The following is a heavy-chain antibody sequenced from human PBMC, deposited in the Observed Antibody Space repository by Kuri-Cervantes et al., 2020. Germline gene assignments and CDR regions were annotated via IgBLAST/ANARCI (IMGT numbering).Heavy chain of an antibody. V-gene: IGHV4-59*01. D-gene: IGHD6-13*01. CDR2: IYYSGST. Sequence: SETLSLTCTVSGGSISSYYWSWIRQPPGKGLEWIGYIYYSGSTNYNPSLKSRVTISADTSKNQFSLKVNSVTAADTAVYYCATLSAAAAAYWGQGILVTVSS. J-gene: IGHJ4*02. CDR3: ATLSAAAAAY. CDR1: GGSISSYY.